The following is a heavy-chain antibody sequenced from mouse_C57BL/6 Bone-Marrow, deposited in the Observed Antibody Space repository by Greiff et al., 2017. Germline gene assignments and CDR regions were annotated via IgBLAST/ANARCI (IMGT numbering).Heavy chain of an antibody. CDR3: ARHIYYGNYDAMDY. CDR1: GFTFSSYG. V-gene: IGHV5-6*01. D-gene: IGHD2-1*01. J-gene: IGHJ4*01. CDR2: ISSGGSYT. Sequence: EVKVVESGGDLVKPGGSLKLSCAASGFTFSSYGMSWVRQTPDKRLEWVATISSGGSYTYYPDSVKGRFTISRDNAKNTLYLQMSSLKSEDTAMYYCARHIYYGNYDAMDYWGQGTSVTVSS.